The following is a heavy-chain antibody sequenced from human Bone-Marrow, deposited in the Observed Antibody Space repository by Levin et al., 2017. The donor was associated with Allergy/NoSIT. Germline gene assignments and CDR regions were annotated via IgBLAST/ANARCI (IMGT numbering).Heavy chain of an antibody. CDR1: GFTFSREW. CDR3: ARGSRSSGYYSFDH. D-gene: IGHD3-22*01. J-gene: IGHJ4*02. Sequence: GESLKISCAASGFTFSREWMHWVRQVPGEGLVWVSRITADGSGTTYADLVEGRFTISRDNAKDTLYLQMNSLRVEDTAVYYCARGSRSSGYYSFDHWGQGSLVTVSS. CDR2: ITADGSGT. V-gene: IGHV3-74*03.